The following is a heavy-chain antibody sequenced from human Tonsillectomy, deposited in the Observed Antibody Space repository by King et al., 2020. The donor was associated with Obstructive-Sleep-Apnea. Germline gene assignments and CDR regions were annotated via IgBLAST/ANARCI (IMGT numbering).Heavy chain of an antibody. CDR3: AKGGAAAGSSPYFQH. CDR1: GFTFSSYG. V-gene: IGHV3-30*02. Sequence: VQLVESGGGVVQPGGSLRLSCAASGFTFSSYGMHWVRQAPGKGLEWVAFIRYDGSNKYYADSVKGRFTISRDNSKNTLYLQMNSLRAEDTALYYCAKGGAAAGSSPYFQHWGQGTLVTVSS. J-gene: IGHJ1*01. CDR2: IRYDGSNK. D-gene: IGHD6-13*01.